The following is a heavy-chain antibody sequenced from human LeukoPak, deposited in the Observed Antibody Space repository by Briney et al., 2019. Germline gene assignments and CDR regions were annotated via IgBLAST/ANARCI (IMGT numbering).Heavy chain of an antibody. CDR2: INHSGST. D-gene: IGHD2-15*01. Sequence: SETLSLTCAVYGGSFSGYYWSWIRQPPGKGLEWIGEINHSGSTNYNPSLKSRVTISVDTSKNQFSLKLSSVTAADTAVYYCARETDCSGGSCYTSNWGQGTLVTVSS. CDR3: ARETDCSGGSCYTSN. CDR1: GGSFSGYY. J-gene: IGHJ4*02. V-gene: IGHV4-34*01.